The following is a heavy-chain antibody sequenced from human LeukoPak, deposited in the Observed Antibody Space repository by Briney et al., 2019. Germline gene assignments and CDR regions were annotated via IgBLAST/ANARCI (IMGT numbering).Heavy chain of an antibody. Sequence: GGSLRLSCAASGFTFSSYAMSWVRQAPGKGLEWVAVISYDGSNKYYADSVKGRFTISRDNSKNTLYLQMNSLRAEDTAVYYCAPLTTVTTYIMNWLDPWGQGTLVTVSS. J-gene: IGHJ5*02. V-gene: IGHV3-30-3*01. CDR1: GFTFSSYA. CDR3: APLTTVTTYIMNWLDP. D-gene: IGHD4-11*01. CDR2: ISYDGSNK.